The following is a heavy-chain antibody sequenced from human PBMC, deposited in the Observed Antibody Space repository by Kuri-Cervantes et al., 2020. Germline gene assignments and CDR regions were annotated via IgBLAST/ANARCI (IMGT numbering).Heavy chain of an antibody. CDR1: GYTFTSYG. CDR3: ARDHPQVITMIVVDYYYYCGMDV. Sequence: ASVKVSCKASGYTFTSYGISWVRQAPGQGLEWMGWISAYNGNTNYAQKLQGRVTMTTDTSTSTAYMELRSLRSDDTAVYYCARDHPQVITMIVVDYYYYCGMDVWGQGTTVTVSS. J-gene: IGHJ6*02. D-gene: IGHD3-22*01. CDR2: ISAYNGNT. V-gene: IGHV1-18*01.